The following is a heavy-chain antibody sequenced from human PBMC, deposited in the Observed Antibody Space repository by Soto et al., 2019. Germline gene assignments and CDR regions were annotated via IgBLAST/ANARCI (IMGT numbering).Heavy chain of an antibody. V-gene: IGHV2-26*01. J-gene: IGHJ4*02. CDR2: IFSNDEK. CDR1: GFSLSNARMG. CDR3: ARTVVYYDSSGYYLYFDY. Sequence: ESGPTLVNPTETLTLTCTVSGFSLSNARMGVSWIRQPPGKALEWLAHIFSNDEKSYSTSLKSRLTISKDTSKSQVVLTMTNMDPVDTATYYCARTVVYYDSSGYYLYFDYWGQGTLVTVSS. D-gene: IGHD3-22*01.